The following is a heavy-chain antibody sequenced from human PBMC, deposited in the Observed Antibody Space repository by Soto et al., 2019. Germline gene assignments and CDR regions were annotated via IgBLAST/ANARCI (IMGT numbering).Heavy chain of an antibody. CDR2: IYYSGST. Sequence: PSETLSLTCTVSGGSISSGGYYWRWIRQHPGKGLEWIGYIYYSGSTNYNPSLKSRVTISVDMSNNQFSLKLSSVTAADTAVYYCARQAGDCDHLVTNTGGGDCYGRHNWFDPWGQGTLVTVSS. J-gene: IGHJ5*02. V-gene: IGHV4-31*03. CDR3: ARQAGDCDHLVTNTGGGDCYGRHNWFDP. CDR1: GGSISSGGYY. D-gene: IGHD2-21*02.